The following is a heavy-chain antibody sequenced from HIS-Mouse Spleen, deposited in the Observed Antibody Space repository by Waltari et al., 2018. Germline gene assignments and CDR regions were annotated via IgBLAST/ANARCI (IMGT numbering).Heavy chain of an antibody. CDR2: IYYSWST. D-gene: IGHD6-13*01. CDR1: GGSISSSSYY. V-gene: IGHV4-39*07. CDR3: AREIPYSSSWYDWYFDL. Sequence: QLQLQESGPGLVKPSETLSLTCTVSGGSISSSSYYWGWIRPPPGKELEWIGSIYYSWSTYYNPSLKSRVTISVDTSKNQFSLKLSSVTAADTAVYYCAREIPYSSSWYDWYFDLWGRGTLVTVSS. J-gene: IGHJ2*01.